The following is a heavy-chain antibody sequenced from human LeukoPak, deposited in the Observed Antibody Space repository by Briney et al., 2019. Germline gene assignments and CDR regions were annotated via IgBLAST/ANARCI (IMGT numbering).Heavy chain of an antibody. J-gene: IGHJ4*02. CDR2: VSISSGTI. D-gene: IGHD5-18*01. CDR1: GFTFSGHN. V-gene: IGHV3-48*04. CDR3: AKDSYSYYLDY. Sequence: GGSLRLSCAASGFTFSGHNMNWVRQAPGKGLEWISFVSISSGTIYYADSVNGRFRISRDNAKSSLDLEMNSLRAEDTAVYYCAKDSYSYYLDYWGQGTLVTVSS.